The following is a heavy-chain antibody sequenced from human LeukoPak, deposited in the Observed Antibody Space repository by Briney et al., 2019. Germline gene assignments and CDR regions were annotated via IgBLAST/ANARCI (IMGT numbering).Heavy chain of an antibody. D-gene: IGHD1-26*01. Sequence: PGGSLRLSCAASGFTFSNYSMHWVRQAPGRGLEWVSSIRRSSRNKYYADSVKGRFTISRDDAKNSLYLQMNSLRAEDTAVYYCARELLVEDTTSVCYWCQGTLDIVSS. CDR2: IRRSSRNK. CDR1: GFTFSNYS. V-gene: IGHV3-21*06. CDR3: ARELLVEDTTSVCY. J-gene: IGHJ4*02.